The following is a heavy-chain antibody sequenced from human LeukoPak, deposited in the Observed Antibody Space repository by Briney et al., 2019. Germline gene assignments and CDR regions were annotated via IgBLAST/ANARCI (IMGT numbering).Heavy chain of an antibody. V-gene: IGHV4-59*01. CDR3: ARERTEGFGYYYYMDV. Sequence: SETLSLTCTVSGGSISSYYWSWIRQPPGKGLEWIGYIYYSGSTNYNPSLKSRVTISVDTSKNQFSLKLSSVTAADTAVYYCARERTEGFGYYYYMDVWGKGTTVTVSS. CDR2: IYYSGST. CDR1: GGSISSYY. D-gene: IGHD3-16*01. J-gene: IGHJ6*03.